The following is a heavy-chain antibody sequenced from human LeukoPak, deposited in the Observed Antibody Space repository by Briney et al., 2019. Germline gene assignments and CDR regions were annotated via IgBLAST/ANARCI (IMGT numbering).Heavy chain of an antibody. D-gene: IGHD2-2*01. CDR2: ISSSSGNI. CDR3: ARESSTQDYYYMDV. J-gene: IGHJ6*03. CDR1: GFTFSSYS. V-gene: IGHV3-21*03. Sequence: GGSLRLSCAASGFTFSSYSMNWVRQAPGKGLEWVSSISSSSGNIYYADSVKGRFTISRDNAKNTLYLQMNSLRAEDTAVYYCARESSTQDYYYMDVWGKGTTVTVSS.